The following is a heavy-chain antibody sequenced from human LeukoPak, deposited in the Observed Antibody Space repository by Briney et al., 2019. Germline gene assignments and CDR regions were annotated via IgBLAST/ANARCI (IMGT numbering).Heavy chain of an antibody. CDR3: ARQLITMIVVALPGNAFDI. J-gene: IGHJ3*02. Sequence: MSSETLSLTCTVSGGSISSSSYYWGWIRQPPGKGLEWIGSIYYSGSTYYNPSLKSRVTISVDTSKNQFSLKLSSVTAADTAVYYCARQLITMIVVALPGNAFDIWGQGTMVTVSS. D-gene: IGHD3-22*01. V-gene: IGHV4-39*01. CDR2: IYYSGST. CDR1: GGSISSSSYY.